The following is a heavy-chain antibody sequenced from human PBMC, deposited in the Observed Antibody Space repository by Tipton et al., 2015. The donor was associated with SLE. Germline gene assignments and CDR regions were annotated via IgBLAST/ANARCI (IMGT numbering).Heavy chain of an antibody. D-gene: IGHD6-13*01. CDR3: ARVVYSFSDAFDI. CDR1: GGSISSGSYY. CDR2: INHSGSI. V-gene: IGHV4-61*09. J-gene: IGHJ3*02. Sequence: TLSLTCTVSGGSISSGSYYWSWIRQPAGKGLEWIGQINHSGSINYNPSLKSRVTMSADTSRNQFSLKVSSVTAADTAVYYCARVVYSFSDAFDIWGQGTLVTVSS.